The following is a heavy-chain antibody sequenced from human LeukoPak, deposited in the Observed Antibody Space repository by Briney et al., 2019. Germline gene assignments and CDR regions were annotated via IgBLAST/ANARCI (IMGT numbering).Heavy chain of an antibody. Sequence: PSQTLSLTCAVSGGSISSGGYSWGWIRQPPGKGLEWIGYIYHSGSTYYNPSLKSRVTISVDRSKNQFSLKLSSVTAADTAVYYCARDSSGWSGVGFDPWGQGTLVTVSS. CDR2: IYHSGST. CDR1: GGSISSGGYS. CDR3: ARDSSGWSGVGFDP. V-gene: IGHV4-30-2*01. D-gene: IGHD6-19*01. J-gene: IGHJ5*02.